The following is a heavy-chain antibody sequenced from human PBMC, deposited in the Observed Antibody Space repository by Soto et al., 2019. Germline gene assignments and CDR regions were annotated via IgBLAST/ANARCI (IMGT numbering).Heavy chain of an antibody. CDR2: IWYDGSNK. Sequence: PGGSLRLSCAASGFTFSIYGMHWVRHAPGKGLEWVAVIWYDGSNKYYAESVKGRFTISRDNSKNTLYLQMNNLRAEDTAVYYCARDSHVGSGWQLTADYWGQGTLVTVSS. D-gene: IGHD6-19*01. CDR3: ARDSHVGSGWQLTADY. V-gene: IGHV3-33*01. J-gene: IGHJ4*02. CDR1: GFTFSIYG.